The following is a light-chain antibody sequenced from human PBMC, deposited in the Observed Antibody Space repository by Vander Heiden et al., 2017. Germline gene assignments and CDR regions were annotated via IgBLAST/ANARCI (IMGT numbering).Light chain of an antibody. CDR1: QGILND. Sequence: AIQMTQSPSALSASVGDRVTITCRASQGILNDAGWYQKKPVKAPELMIYAASSLQSGVPSRFSGSGSGTDFTLAISSLQPEDVATYYCLQDYNYPITFGQGTKLEIK. CDR2: AAS. J-gene: IGKJ2*01. V-gene: IGKV1-6*01. CDR3: LQDYNYPIT.